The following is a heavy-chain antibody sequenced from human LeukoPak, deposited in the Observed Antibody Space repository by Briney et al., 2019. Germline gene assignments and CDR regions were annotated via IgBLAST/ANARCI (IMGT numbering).Heavy chain of an antibody. D-gene: IGHD3-16*01. Sequence: SETLSLTRGLSGYSISRGYYWGWIGQSPGKGLETIGSIYHSGTNHYDPSLKSRDTMLVDTSKNQFSLNLRSVTAADTAVDCCARDASVDRGLLPTHFDYWGQGALVTVSS. J-gene: IGHJ4*02. CDR2: IYHSGTN. V-gene: IGHV4-38-2*02. CDR3: ARDASVDRGLLPTHFDY. CDR1: GYSISRGYY.